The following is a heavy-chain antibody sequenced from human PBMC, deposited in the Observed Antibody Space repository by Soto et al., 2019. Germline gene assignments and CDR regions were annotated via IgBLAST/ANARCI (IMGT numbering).Heavy chain of an antibody. J-gene: IGHJ4*02. CDR1: GGSIISYY. CDR2: IYYSGST. D-gene: IGHD3-3*01. CDR3: ARSSPRVVSPWDY. V-gene: IGHV4-59*01. Sequence: ETLSLTCIVSGGSIISYYWSWIRQPPGKGLEWIGHIYYSGSTNYNPSLKSRVTISVDTSKNHFSLKLSSVTAADTAVYYCARSSPRVVSPWDYWAQGTLVTVSS.